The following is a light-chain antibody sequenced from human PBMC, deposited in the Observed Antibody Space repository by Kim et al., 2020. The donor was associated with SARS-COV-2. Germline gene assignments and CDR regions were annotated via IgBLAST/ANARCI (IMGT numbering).Light chain of an antibody. CDR2: GAS. V-gene: IGKV3-20*01. CDR1: QSVSSSY. J-gene: IGKJ1*01. CDR3: QQYGSSPLTWT. Sequence: EIVLTQSPGTLSLSPGERATLSCRASQSVSSSYLAWYQQKPGQAARLLIYGASSRATGIPDRFSGSGSGTDFTLTISRLEPEDFAVYYCQQYGSSPLTWTFGQGTKVDIK.